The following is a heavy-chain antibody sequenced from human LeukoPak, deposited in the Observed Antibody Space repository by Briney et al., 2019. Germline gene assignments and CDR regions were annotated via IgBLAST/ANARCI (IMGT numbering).Heavy chain of an antibody. CDR2: VSYDGSNK. CDR1: GFTFFTYA. J-gene: IGHJ4*02. Sequence: GGSLRLSCAASGFTFFTYAMHWVRQAPGKGLEWVAVVSYDGSNKYYADSVKGRFTISRDNSKNTVYLQMNSLRPEDTAVYYCARGVTEDTGVAQFDSRGQGALVTVSS. D-gene: IGHD3-3*01. V-gene: IGHV3-30*04. CDR3: ARGVTEDTGVAQFDS.